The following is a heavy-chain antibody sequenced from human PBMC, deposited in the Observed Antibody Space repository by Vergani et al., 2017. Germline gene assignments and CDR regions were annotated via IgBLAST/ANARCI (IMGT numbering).Heavy chain of an antibody. CDR2: IYSGGST. CDR1: GFTVSSNY. Sequence: EVQLLESGGGLVQPGGSLRLSCAASGFTVSSNYMSWVRQAPGKGLEWVSVIYSGGSTYDADSVKGRFTISRDNSKNTLYLQMNSLRAEDTAVYYCARDRTIFGVVTYYYYGMDVWGQGTTVTVSS. V-gene: IGHV3-66*02. J-gene: IGHJ6*02. CDR3: ARDRTIFGVVTYYYYGMDV. D-gene: IGHD3-3*01.